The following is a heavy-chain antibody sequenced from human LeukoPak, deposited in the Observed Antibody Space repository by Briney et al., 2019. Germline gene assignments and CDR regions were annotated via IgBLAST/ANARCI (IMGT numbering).Heavy chain of an antibody. CDR3: AREEIYYDSSDSYYGPYFDY. J-gene: IGHJ4*02. Sequence: SETLSLTCAVSGGSISSSNWWSWVRQPPGKGLEWIGEIYHSGSTNYNPSLKSRVTISVDKSKNQFSLKLSSVTAADTAVYYCAREEIYYDSSDSYYGPYFDYWGQGALVTVSS. V-gene: IGHV4-4*02. D-gene: IGHD3-22*01. CDR2: IYHSGST. CDR1: GGSISSSNW.